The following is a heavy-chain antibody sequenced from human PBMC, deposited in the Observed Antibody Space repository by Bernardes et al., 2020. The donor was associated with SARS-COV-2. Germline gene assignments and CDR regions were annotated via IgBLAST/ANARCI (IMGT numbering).Heavy chain of an antibody. Sequence: ASVKVSCKASGYTFSTFGISWVRQAPGQGLEWMGWISGYNANTNYAQKFQGRVTMTTDTSTSTAYMELRSLRSDDTTVYYCARRSMDYWGQGNMVTVSS. CDR2: ISGYNANT. J-gene: IGHJ4*02. CDR3: ARRSMDY. V-gene: IGHV1-18*01. CDR1: GYTFSTFG.